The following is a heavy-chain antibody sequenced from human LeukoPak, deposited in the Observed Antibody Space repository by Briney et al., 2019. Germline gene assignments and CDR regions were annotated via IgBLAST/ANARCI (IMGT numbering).Heavy chain of an antibody. CDR3: ARGTYYYGSGSSDYFDY. CDR2: IYYSGST. J-gene: IGHJ4*02. Sequence: PSETLSLTCTVSGGSISSYYWSWIRQPPGKGLEWIGYIYYSGSTNYNPSLKSRVTISVDTSKNQFSLKLSSVTAADTAVYYCARGTYYYGSGSSDYFDYWGQGTLVTVSS. D-gene: IGHD3-10*01. V-gene: IGHV4-59*08. CDR1: GGSISSYY.